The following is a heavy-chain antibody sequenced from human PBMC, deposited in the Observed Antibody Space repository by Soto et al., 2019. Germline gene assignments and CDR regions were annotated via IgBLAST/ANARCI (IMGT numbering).Heavy chain of an antibody. V-gene: IGHV4-30-4*01. Sequence: PSETLSLTCTVSGGSISSGDYYWSWIRQPPGKGLEWIGYIYYSGSTYYNPSLKSRVTISVDTSKNQFSLKLSSVTAADTAVYYCAREGSFKWTMVRGVIKVWGQGTLVTVSS. CDR2: IYYSGST. D-gene: IGHD3-10*01. CDR3: AREGSFKWTMVRGVIKV. J-gene: IGHJ4*02. CDR1: GGSISSGDYY.